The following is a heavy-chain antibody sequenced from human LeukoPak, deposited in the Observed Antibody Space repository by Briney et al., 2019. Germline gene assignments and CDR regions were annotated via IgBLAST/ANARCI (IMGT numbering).Heavy chain of an antibody. CDR3: ARSLTGYYDSSGPNFDY. J-gene: IGHJ4*02. CDR2: ISAYNGNT. Sequence: ASVKVSCKASGYTFTSYGISWVRQAPGQGLEWMGWISAYNGNTNYAQKLQGRVTMTTDTSTSTAYMELRSLGSDDTAVYYCARSLTGYYDSSGPNFDYWGQGTLVTVSS. V-gene: IGHV1-18*01. CDR1: GYTFTSYG. D-gene: IGHD3-22*01.